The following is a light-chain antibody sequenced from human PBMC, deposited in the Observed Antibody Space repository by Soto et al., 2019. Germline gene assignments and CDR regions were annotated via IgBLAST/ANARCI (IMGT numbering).Light chain of an antibody. J-gene: IGKJ2*01. Sequence: ELVLTQSPGTLSLSPGESATLSCRASQSVTRSHLGWCQQKPGQAPRLLIYAASTRATGVPDRFSGSGSGTDFTLTISRLEPEDFAVFYCQDFGSLPYTFGQGTKLEIK. CDR2: AAS. V-gene: IGKV3-20*01. CDR3: QDFGSLPYT. CDR1: QSVTRSH.